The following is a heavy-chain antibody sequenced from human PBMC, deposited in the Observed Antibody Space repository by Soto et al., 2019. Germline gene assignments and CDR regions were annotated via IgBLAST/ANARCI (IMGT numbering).Heavy chain of an antibody. CDR3: ARLRGNYYDTSGFPGGYFDY. J-gene: IGHJ4*02. CDR1: GGSISSYY. V-gene: IGHV4-59*08. CDR2: IYYSGST. Sequence: SETLSLTCTVSGGSISSYYWSWIRQPPGKGLEWIGYIYYSGSTNYNPSLKSRVTISVDTSKNQFSLRLSSVTAADTAVYYCARLRGNYYDTSGFPGGYFDYWGQGILVTVSS. D-gene: IGHD3-22*01.